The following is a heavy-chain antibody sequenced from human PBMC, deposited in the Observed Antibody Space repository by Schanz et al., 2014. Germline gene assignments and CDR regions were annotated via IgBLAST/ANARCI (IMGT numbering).Heavy chain of an antibody. D-gene: IGHD3-22*01. J-gene: IGHJ4*02. CDR2: INPSGGGT. V-gene: IGHV1-46*03. CDR1: GYTFVSYS. Sequence: QVQLVQSGAEVKKPGASVKVSCKASGYTFVSYSMHWVRQAPGQGLEWMGIINPSGGGTSYALRFQDRVTVTRDTSRSTVYMELSSLRSEDTAVYYCAGAFDSSGYYFDYWGQGTLXTVSS. CDR3: AGAFDSSGYYFDY.